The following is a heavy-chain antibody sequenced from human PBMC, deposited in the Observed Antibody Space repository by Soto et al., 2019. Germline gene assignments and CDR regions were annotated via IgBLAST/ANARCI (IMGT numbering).Heavy chain of an antibody. D-gene: IGHD2-15*01. CDR2: ISWNSGSI. Sequence: EVQLVESGGGLVQPGRSLRLSCAASGFTFDEYSMHWVRQAPVKGLEGVSGISWNSGSIGYADSVKGRFTISRDNAKNALYLQMNSLRAEDTALYYCATGKDIVEENWFGPWCQGTLVTVSS. V-gene: IGHV3-9*01. J-gene: IGHJ5*02. CDR1: GFTFDEYS. CDR3: ATGKDIVEENWFGP.